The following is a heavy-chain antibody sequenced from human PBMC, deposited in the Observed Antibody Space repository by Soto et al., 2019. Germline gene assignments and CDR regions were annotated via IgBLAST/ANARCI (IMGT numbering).Heavy chain of an antibody. CDR2: IKQDGSEK. V-gene: IGHV3-7*05. CDR3: ASDPSTYYYGSGSPDELHPAYYYGMDV. Sequence: EVQLVESGGGLVQPGGSLRLSCAASGFTFSSYWMSWVRQAPGKGLEWVANIKQDGSEKYYVDSVKGRFTISRDNAKNSLYLQMNSLRAEDTAVYYCASDPSTYYYGSGSPDELHPAYYYGMDVWGQGTTVTVSS. CDR1: GFTFSSYW. D-gene: IGHD3-10*01. J-gene: IGHJ6*02.